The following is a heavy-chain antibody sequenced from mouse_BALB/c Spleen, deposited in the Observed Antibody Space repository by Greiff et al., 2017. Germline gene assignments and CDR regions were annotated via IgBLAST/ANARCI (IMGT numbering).Heavy chain of an antibody. D-gene: IGHD1-1*01. CDR3: ARSYGGYMDY. V-gene: IGHV5-17*02. Sequence: EVKLVESGGGLVQPGGSRKLSCAASGFTFSSFGMHWVRQAPEKGLEWVAYISSGSSTIYYADTVKGRFTISRDNPKNTLFLQMTSLRSEDTAMYYCARSYGGYMDYWGQGNSVTVSS. J-gene: IGHJ4*01. CDR2: ISSGSSTI. CDR1: GFTFSSFG.